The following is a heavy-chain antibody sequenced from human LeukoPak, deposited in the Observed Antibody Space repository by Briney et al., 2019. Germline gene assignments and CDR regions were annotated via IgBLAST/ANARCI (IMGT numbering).Heavy chain of an antibody. CDR1: GGSISSSSYY. J-gene: IGHJ4*02. Sequence: SSETLSLTCTVSGGSISSSSYYWGWIRQPPGKGLEWIGSIYYSGSTYYNPSLKSRVTISLDTSKNQFSLKLSSVTAADTAVYYCARAGYSSSWYAQFPFSFDYWGQGTLVTVSS. V-gene: IGHV4-39*07. CDR3: ARAGYSSSWYAQFPFSFDY. D-gene: IGHD6-13*01. CDR2: IYYSGST.